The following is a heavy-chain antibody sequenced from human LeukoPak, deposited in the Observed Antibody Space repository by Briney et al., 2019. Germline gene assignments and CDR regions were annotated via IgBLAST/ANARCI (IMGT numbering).Heavy chain of an antibody. CDR2: IYYSGST. CDR1: GGSISSAY. J-gene: IGHJ4*02. D-gene: IGHD6-19*01. Sequence: PSETLSLTCTVSGGSISSAYWSWIRQPPGKGLEWIGYIYYSGSTNYNPSLKSRVTISVDTSKNQFSLKLSSVTAADTAVYYCARRGAVAGFNFDYWGQGTLVTVSS. V-gene: IGHV4-59*08. CDR3: ARRGAVAGFNFDY.